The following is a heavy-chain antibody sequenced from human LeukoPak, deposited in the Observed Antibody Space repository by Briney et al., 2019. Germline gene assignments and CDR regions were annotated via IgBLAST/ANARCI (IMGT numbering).Heavy chain of an antibody. CDR2: IIPIFGTA. CDR3: ARGGIVGARAAFDI. Sequence: ASVKVSCKASGCTFSSYAISWVRQAPGQGLEWMGGIIPIFGTANYAQKFQRRVTITTDESTSTAYMELRSLRSEDTAVYYCARGGIVGARAAFDIWGQGTMVTVSS. CDR1: GCTFSSYA. J-gene: IGHJ3*02. D-gene: IGHD1-26*01. V-gene: IGHV1-69*05.